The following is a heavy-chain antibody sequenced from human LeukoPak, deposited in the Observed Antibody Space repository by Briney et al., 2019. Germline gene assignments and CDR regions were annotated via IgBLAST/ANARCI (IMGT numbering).Heavy chain of an antibody. D-gene: IGHD2-2*01. Sequence: PSETLSLTCTVSGGSISSGSYYWSWIRQPAGKGLEWIGRIYTSGSTNYNPSLKSRVTISVDTSKNQFSLKLSSVTAADTAVYYCARHLRFGTVVVPAVLDYWGQGTLVTVSS. J-gene: IGHJ4*02. CDR2: IYTSGST. CDR3: ARHLRFGTVVVPAVLDY. V-gene: IGHV4-61*02. CDR1: GGSISSGSYY.